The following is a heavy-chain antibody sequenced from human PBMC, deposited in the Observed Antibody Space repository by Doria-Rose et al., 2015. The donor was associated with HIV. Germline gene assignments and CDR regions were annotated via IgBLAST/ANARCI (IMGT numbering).Heavy chain of an antibody. CDR3: ARDWDDYGDFDY. J-gene: IGHJ4*02. V-gene: IGHV3-30-3*01. Sequence: QVQLVQSGGGLVQPGRSLRLSCAASGFTFSSYAMHWVRQAPGKGLEWVAVISYDGTNKYYSDSVKGRFTISGDNSKFTLYLQMNNLRAEDTAVYYCARDWDDYGDFDYWGQGTRGIGSS. D-gene: IGHD4-17*01. CDR1: GFTFSSYA. CDR2: ISYDGTNK.